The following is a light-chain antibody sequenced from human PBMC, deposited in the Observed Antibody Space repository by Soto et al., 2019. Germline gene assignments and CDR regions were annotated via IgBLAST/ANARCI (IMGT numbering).Light chain of an antibody. J-gene: IGLJ2*01. CDR1: SSNIGSNY. CDR3: AAWDDSLTHPV. CDR2: RNN. V-gene: IGLV1-47*01. Sequence: QSVLTQPPSASGSPRQTVTISCSGSSSNIGSNYVYWYQQLPGTAPKPLIYRNNQRPSGVPDRFSGSKSGTSASLAISGLRSEDEADHYCAAWDDSLTHPVFGGGTKLTVL.